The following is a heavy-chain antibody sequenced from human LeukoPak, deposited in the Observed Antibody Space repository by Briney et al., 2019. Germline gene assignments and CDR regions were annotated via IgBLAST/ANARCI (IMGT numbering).Heavy chain of an antibody. J-gene: IGHJ5*02. Sequence: SETLSLTCAVYGGSFSGYYWSWIRQPPGKGLEWIGEINHSGSTNYSPSLKSRVTISVDTSKNQFSLKLSSVTAADTAVYYCARDVYSSGSNWFDPWGQGTLVTVSS. CDR1: GGSFSGYY. CDR3: ARDVYSSGSNWFDP. V-gene: IGHV4-34*01. CDR2: INHSGST. D-gene: IGHD6-19*01.